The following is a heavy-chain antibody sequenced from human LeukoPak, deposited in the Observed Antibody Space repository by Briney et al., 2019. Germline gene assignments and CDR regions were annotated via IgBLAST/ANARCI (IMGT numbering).Heavy chain of an antibody. J-gene: IGHJ4*02. D-gene: IGHD1-14*01. CDR2: IIPIFGTA. V-gene: IGHV1-69*01. CDR3: VRGSAGNHLFDY. CDR1: GGTFSSYA. Sequence: SVKVSCKASGGTFSSYAISWVRQAPGQGLEWMGGIIPIFGTANYAQKFQGRVTITADESTSTAYMELSSLRSDDTAVYYCVRGSAGNHLFDYWGQGTLVTVSS.